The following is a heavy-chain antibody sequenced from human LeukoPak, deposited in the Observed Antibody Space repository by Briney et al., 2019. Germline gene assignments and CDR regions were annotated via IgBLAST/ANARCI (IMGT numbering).Heavy chain of an antibody. Sequence: SETLSLTCTVSGDSTSSGTYSWGWIRQPPGKGLEWIGNVYYRGSTYYNPSLKSRASISVDMSRKLFSLRLASVTAADTAMYYCTRVDYRDRGGYFDFWGQGTVVAVSS. V-gene: IGHV4-39*07. CDR3: TRVDYRDRGGYFDF. J-gene: IGHJ4*02. D-gene: IGHD3-16*02. CDR1: GDSTSSGTYS. CDR2: VYYRGST.